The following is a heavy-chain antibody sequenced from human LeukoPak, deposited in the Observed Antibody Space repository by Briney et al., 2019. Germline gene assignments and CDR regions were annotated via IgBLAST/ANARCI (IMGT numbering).Heavy chain of an antibody. Sequence: SETLSLTCAVSGGSISSGGYSWSWIRQPPGKGLEWIGEIYHSGSTNYNPSLKSRVTISVDKSKNQFSLKLSSVTAADTAVYYCARDRTETSGSYYYFDYWGQGTLVTVSS. CDR3: ARDRTETSGSYYYFDY. J-gene: IGHJ4*02. CDR2: IYHSGST. CDR1: GGSISSGGYS. V-gene: IGHV4-30-2*01. D-gene: IGHD1-26*01.